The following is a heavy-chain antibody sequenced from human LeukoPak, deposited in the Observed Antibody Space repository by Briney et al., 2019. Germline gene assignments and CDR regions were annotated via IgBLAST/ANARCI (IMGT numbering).Heavy chain of an antibody. CDR3: AKAAAAPGFDF. D-gene: IGHD6-13*01. V-gene: IGHV3-23*01. CDR1: GFTSNSYA. CDR2: VSGSGDRM. Sequence: GGSLRLSCAASGFTSNSYALSWVRQAPGKGLEWVATVSGSGDRMYHADSVKGRFTISRDNSKNTIYLQMNSLRAEDTALYYCAKAAAAPGFDFWGQGTLVTVSS. J-gene: IGHJ4*02.